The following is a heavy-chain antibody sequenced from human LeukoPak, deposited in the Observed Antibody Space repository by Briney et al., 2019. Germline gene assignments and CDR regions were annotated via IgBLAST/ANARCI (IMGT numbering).Heavy chain of an antibody. D-gene: IGHD2-21*02. J-gene: IGHJ5*02. CDR2: IYYSGST. Sequence: SETLSLTCTVSGGSISSYYWSWIRQPPGKGLEWIGYIYYSGSTNYNPSLKSRVTISVDTSKNQFSLKLSSVTAAGTAVYYCARVLGSRYAVTASRFDPWGQGTLVTVSS. V-gene: IGHV4-59*12. CDR1: GGSISSYY. CDR3: ARVLGSRYAVTASRFDP.